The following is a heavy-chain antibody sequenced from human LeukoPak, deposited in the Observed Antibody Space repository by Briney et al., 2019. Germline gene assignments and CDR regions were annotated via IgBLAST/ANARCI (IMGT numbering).Heavy chain of an antibody. CDR3: VRDGSSWGNFDY. D-gene: IGHD7-27*01. V-gene: IGHV3-48*01. CDR1: GFTFNTYD. J-gene: IGHJ4*02. Sequence: PAGSLRLSCVTSGFTFNTYDMNWVRQAPGKGLEWVSYLSSSSSVIYHADSVKGRFTISRDNAKNSLYLQMNSLRTEDTAVYYCVRDGSSWGNFDYWGQGTLVSVSS. CDR2: LSSSSSVI.